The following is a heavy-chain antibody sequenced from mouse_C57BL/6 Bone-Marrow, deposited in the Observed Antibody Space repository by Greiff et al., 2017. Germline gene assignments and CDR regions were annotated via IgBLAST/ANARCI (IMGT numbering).Heavy chain of an antibody. V-gene: IGHV1-69*01. J-gene: IGHJ3*01. Sequence: QVQLQQPGAELVMPGASVKLSCKASGYTFTSYWMHWVKQRPGQGLEWIGEIDPSDSYTNYNQKFKGKSTLTVDKSSSTAFMQLSSLTSEDSAVYYCARSRGAYWGQGTLVTVSA. CDR2: IDPSDSYT. CDR1: GYTFTSYW. CDR3: ARSRGAY.